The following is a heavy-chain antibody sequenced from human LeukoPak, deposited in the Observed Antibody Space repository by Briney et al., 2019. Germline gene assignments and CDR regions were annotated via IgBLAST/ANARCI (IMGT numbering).Heavy chain of an antibody. CDR1: GFTFSSYG. D-gene: IGHD1-26*01. CDR2: IRYDGSNK. Sequence: PGGSLRLSCAASGFTFSSYGMHWVRQAPGKGLEWVAFIRYDGSNKYYADSVKGRFTISRDNSKNTLYLQMNSLRAEDTAVYYCAKDGWDLQGSYSSSMDVWAKGPRSPSP. J-gene: IGHJ6*03. V-gene: IGHV3-30*02. CDR3: AKDGWDLQGSYSSSMDV.